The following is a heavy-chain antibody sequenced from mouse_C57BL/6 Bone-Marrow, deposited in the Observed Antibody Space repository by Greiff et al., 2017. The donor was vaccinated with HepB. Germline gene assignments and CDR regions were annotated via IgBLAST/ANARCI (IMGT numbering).Heavy chain of an antibody. CDR2: IYPSDSET. CDR1: GYTFTSYW. D-gene: IGHD1-1*01. J-gene: IGHJ4*01. CDR3: ASITTVVEGAMDY. V-gene: IGHV1-61*01. Sequence: VQLQQPGAELVRPGSSVKLSCKASGYTFTSYWMDWVKQRPGQGLEWIGNIYPSDSETHYNQKFKDKATLTVDKSSSTAYMQLSSLTSEDSAVYYCASITTVVEGAMDYWGQGTSVTVSS.